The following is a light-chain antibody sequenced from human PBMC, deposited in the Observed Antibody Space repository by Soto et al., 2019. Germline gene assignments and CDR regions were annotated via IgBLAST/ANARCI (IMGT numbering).Light chain of an antibody. CDR2: AAS. CDR3: QQSYSTLFT. J-gene: IGKJ3*01. V-gene: IGKV1-39*01. Sequence: DIQMTQSPSSLSASVGDRVTITCRASQSISSYLNWYQQKPGKAPKLLIYAASSLQSGVPSRFSGSGSGTDFTLTISSLPPEDFATYYWQQSYSTLFTFGPGTKVDIK. CDR1: QSISSY.